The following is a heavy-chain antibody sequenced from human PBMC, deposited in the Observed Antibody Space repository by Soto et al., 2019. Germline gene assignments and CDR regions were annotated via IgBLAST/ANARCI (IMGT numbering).Heavy chain of an antibody. CDR3: ARGRQVCIRGIDV. V-gene: IGHV1-18*01. Sequence: ASVKVSCKSSGYSFRTYAISWVRQAPGQGLEWMGWILAYNVDTNYAQNFQDRVTITTDTSTSTAYMELRSLRSEDTAVYYCARGRQVCIRGIDVWGQGSTVTVSS. CDR1: GYSFRTYA. D-gene: IGHD2-8*01. J-gene: IGHJ6*02. CDR2: ILAYNVDT.